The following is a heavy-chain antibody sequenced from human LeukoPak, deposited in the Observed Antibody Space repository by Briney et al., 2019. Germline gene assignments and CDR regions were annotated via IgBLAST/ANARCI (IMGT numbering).Heavy chain of an antibody. J-gene: IGHJ4*02. D-gene: IGHD2-21*01. V-gene: IGHV1-18*01. Sequence: EASVKVSCKASGYTFTSYGISWVRQAPGQGLEWMGWISAYNGNTNYAQKLQGRVTMTTDTSTSTAYMELRSLRSDDTAVYYCARSWYSPPGSQESDYWGQGTLVTVSS. CDR3: ARSWYSPPGSQESDY. CDR2: ISAYNGNT. CDR1: GYTFTSYG.